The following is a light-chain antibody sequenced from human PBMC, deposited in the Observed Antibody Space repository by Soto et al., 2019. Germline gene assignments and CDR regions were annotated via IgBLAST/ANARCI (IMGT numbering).Light chain of an antibody. CDR1: SSDVGGYKY. CDR3: SSYTSSSTSV. Sequence: QSALTQPASVSGSPGQSITISCTGTSSDVGGYKYVSWYQQHPGKAPTLMIYDIRNRPSGVSNRFPGSKSGNTASLTISGHQAEDEADYYCSSYTSSSTSVFGNGTKLTAL. CDR2: DIR. J-gene: IGLJ1*01. V-gene: IGLV2-14*03.